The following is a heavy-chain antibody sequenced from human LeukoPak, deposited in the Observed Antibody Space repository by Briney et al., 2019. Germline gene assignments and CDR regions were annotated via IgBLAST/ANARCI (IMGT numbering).Heavy chain of an antibody. CDR1: GFTFSSYG. Sequence: GGSLRLSCAASGFTFSSYGMHWVRQAPGKGLEWVAVIWYGGSNKYYADSVKGRFTISRDNSKNTLYLQMNSLRAEDTAVYYCARDGNYDSSGFDYWGQGTLVTVSS. CDR2: IWYGGSNK. D-gene: IGHD3-22*01. J-gene: IGHJ4*02. CDR3: ARDGNYDSSGFDY. V-gene: IGHV3-33*08.